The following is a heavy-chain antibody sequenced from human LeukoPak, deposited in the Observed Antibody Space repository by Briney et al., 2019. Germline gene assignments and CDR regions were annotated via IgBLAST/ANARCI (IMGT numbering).Heavy chain of an antibody. J-gene: IGHJ3*02. D-gene: IGHD3-3*01. CDR2: IYSGGST. CDR3: ARVPFGVVPPI. Sequence: PGGFLRLSCAASGFTVSSNYMSWVRQAPGKGLEWVSVIYSGGSTYYADSVKGRFTISRDNSKNTLYLQMNSLRAEDTAVYYCARVPFGVVPPIWGQGTMVTVSS. CDR1: GFTVSSNY. V-gene: IGHV3-66*01.